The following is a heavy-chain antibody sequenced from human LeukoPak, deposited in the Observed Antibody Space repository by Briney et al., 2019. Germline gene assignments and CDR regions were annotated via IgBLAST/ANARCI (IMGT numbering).Heavy chain of an antibody. CDR1: GYTFTSYG. Sequence: ASVKVSCKASGYTFTSYGISWVRQAPGQGPEWMGWISAYNGNTNYAQKLQGRVTMTTDTSTSTAYLELRSLRSDDTAVYYCARDSHPYDYGAFDYWGQGTLVTVSS. D-gene: IGHD3-10*01. V-gene: IGHV1-18*01. CDR2: ISAYNGNT. J-gene: IGHJ4*02. CDR3: ARDSHPYDYGAFDY.